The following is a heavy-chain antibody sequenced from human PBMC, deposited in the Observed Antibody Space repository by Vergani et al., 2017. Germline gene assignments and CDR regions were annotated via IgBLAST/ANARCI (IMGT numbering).Heavy chain of an antibody. CDR2: ISFDGTNE. D-gene: IGHD2-2*02. J-gene: IGHJ4*02. CDR1: GFALNRHA. CDR3: VRDRGLCAGGRCYTEAWYY. Sequence: QVQLVESGGGVVQPGTSLRLSCVVSGFALNRHAMYWVRQAPGKGLEWVVGISFDGTNEYYPDLVKGRFTISRDIAKNTLYLQVRSLSLEDTGVYHCVRDRGLCAGGRCYTEAWYYCGQGTPVAVSS. V-gene: IGHV3-30-3*01.